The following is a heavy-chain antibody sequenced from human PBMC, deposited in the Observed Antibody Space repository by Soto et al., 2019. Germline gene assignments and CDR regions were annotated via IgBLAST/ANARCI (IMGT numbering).Heavy chain of an antibody. CDR1: AFSLSTGGVG. V-gene: IGHV2-5*02. CDR3: IQSRCGGDCLQSYASYYYYGMDV. CDR2: IYWDDDK. J-gene: IGHJ6*02. Sequence: QITLKESGPTLVKPTQTLTLTCTFSAFSLSTGGVGVGWIRQPPGKALEWLALIYWDDDKRYSPSLRSRLTITQDPSKNQVVLTMTTMDPVDTATYYCIQSRCGGDCLQSYASYYYYGMDVWGQGTTVTVSS. D-gene: IGHD2-21*02.